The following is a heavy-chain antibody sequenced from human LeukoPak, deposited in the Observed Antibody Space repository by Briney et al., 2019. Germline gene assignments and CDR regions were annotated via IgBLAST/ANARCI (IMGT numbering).Heavy chain of an antibody. D-gene: IGHD4-17*01. CDR1: GFTFSSYS. J-gene: IGHJ5*02. Sequence: PGGSLRLSCAASGFTFSSYSMNWVRQAPGKGLEWVSSISSSSSYIYYADSVKGRFTISRDNAKNSLYLQMNSLRAEDTAVYYCAREDYGDNWFDPWGQGTLVTVSS. CDR3: AREDYGDNWFDP. CDR2: ISSSSSYI. V-gene: IGHV3-21*01.